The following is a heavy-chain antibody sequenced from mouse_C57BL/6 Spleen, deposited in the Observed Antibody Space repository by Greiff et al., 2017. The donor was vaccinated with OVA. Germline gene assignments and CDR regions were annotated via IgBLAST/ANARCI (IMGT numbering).Heavy chain of an antibody. J-gene: IGHJ4*01. Sequence: VQRVESGPGLVQPSQSLSITCTVSGFSLTSYGVHWVRQSPGKGLEWLGVIWRGGSTDYNAAFMSRLSITKDNSKSQVFFKMNSLQADDTAIYYCAKGDSYYYAMDYWGQGTSVTVSS. V-gene: IGHV2-5*01. CDR2: IWRGGST. CDR1: GFSLTSYG. CDR3: AKGDSYYYAMDY.